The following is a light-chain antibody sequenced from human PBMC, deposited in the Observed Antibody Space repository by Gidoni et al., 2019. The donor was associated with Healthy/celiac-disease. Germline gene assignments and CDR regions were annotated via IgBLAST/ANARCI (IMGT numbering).Light chain of an antibody. V-gene: IGLV2-14*01. CDR1: SSDVGGYNY. Sequence: QSALTQPVSVSGSPGQSITISCTGTSSDVGGYNYVSWYQQHPGKAPKLMIYEVSNRPSGVSNRFSGSKSGNPASLTISGLQAEDEADYYCSSYTSSSTLGGVFGGGTKLTVL. J-gene: IGLJ2*01. CDR2: EVS. CDR3: SSYTSSSTLGGV.